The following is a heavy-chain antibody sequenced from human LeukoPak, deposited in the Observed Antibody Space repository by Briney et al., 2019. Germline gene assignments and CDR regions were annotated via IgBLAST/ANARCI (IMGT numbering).Heavy chain of an antibody. CDR1: GRSISSSSYY. V-gene: IGHV4-39*01. CDR2: IYYSGSS. Sequence: PWETLSLPCTVSGRSISSSSYYWGRHRQPPGRGLDRIGSIYYSGSSYYNPSLRRRVRISVDTSKNQFSLKLSSVTAADTAVYCCASLFKTGPHASYYMDVWGKGTTVTVSS. J-gene: IGHJ6*03. D-gene: IGHD1-14*01. CDR3: ASLFKTGPHASYYMDV.